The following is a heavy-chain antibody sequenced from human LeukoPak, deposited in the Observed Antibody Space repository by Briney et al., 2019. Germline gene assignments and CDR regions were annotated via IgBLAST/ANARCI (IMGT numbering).Heavy chain of an antibody. CDR1: GGSFSGYY. CDR3: ASGAAANFDY. D-gene: IGHD2-15*01. CDR2: INHSGST. Sequence: SETLSLTCAVYGGSFSGYYWSWIRQPPGKGLEWIGEINHSGSTNYNPSLKSRVTISVDTSKNQFSLKLNSVTAADTAVYYCASGAAANFDYWGQGTLVTVSS. J-gene: IGHJ4*02. V-gene: IGHV4-34*01.